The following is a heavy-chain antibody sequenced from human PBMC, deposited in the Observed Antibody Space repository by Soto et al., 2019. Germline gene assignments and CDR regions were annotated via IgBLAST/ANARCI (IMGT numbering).Heavy chain of an antibody. CDR3: AKDWVYCNGGSCPRPFDY. CDR1: GFTFSSYA. J-gene: IGHJ4*02. V-gene: IGHV3-23*01. CDR2: ISGSGATT. Sequence: EVQLLESGGGLVQPGGSLRLSCAASGFTFSSYAMTWVRQAPGKGLEWVSTISGSGATTHYADSVKGRFTISRDNSKNTLCLQMNSLRAEDTAVYYCAKDWVYCNGGSCPRPFDYWGQGTLVTVSS. D-gene: IGHD2-15*01.